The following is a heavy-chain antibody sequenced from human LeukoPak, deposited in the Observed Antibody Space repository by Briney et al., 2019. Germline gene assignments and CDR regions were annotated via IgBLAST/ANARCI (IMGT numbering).Heavy chain of an antibody. CDR2: IIPILGIA. D-gene: IGHD3-22*01. CDR1: GGTFSSYA. V-gene: IGHV1-69*04. Sequence: SVKVSCKASGGTFSSYAISWVRQAPGQGLEWMGRIIPILGIANYAQKFQGRVTITADKSTSTAYMELSSLRSEDTAVYYCARDLRYDSSGYLGPHAFDIWGQGTMVTVSS. CDR3: ARDLRYDSSGYLGPHAFDI. J-gene: IGHJ3*02.